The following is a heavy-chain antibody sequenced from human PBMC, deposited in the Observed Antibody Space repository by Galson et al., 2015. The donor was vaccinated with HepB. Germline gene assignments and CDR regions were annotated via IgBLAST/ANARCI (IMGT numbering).Heavy chain of an antibody. CDR2: MNTNTGKP. V-gene: IGHV7-4-1*02. J-gene: IGHJ6*03. Sequence: VKVSCKASGYTFADYVVNWVRQAPGQGLEWMGWMNTNTGKPTYAPGFAGRFVFSLDTSVTTAYLQISSLETDDTAVYYCARSPLRFLDWLPYYDYYYMDVWGEGTTVTVSS. CDR1: GYTFADYV. D-gene: IGHD3-3*01. CDR3: ARSPLRFLDWLPYYDYYYMDV.